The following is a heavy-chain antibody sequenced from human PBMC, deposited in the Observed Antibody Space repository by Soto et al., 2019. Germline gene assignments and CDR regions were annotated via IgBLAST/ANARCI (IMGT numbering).Heavy chain of an antibody. V-gene: IGHV3-23*01. CDR3: AKGHQRWLQFASFGY. Sequence: PGGSLRLSCAASGFTFSSYAMSWVRQAPGKGLEWVSAMSGSGGSTYYADSVKGRFTISRDNSKNTLYLQMNSLRAEDTAVYYCAKGHQRWLQFASFGYWGQGTLVTVSS. CDR2: MSGSGGST. D-gene: IGHD5-12*01. J-gene: IGHJ4*02. CDR1: GFTFSSYA.